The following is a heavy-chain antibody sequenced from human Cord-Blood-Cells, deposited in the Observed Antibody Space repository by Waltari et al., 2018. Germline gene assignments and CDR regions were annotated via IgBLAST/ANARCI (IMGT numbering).Heavy chain of an antibody. J-gene: IGHJ5*02. V-gene: IGHV1-2*04. CDR1: GYTFTGYY. CDR3: AREGDWVDP. CDR2: INPSRGGS. Sequence: QVQLVQSGAEVKKPGASVKVSCKASGYTFTGYYMHWVRQAPGQGLEWMGWINPSRGGSNYAQKFQGWVTMTRDTSISTSCMELSRLRSDDTAVYDCAREGDWVDPWGQGTLVTVSS.